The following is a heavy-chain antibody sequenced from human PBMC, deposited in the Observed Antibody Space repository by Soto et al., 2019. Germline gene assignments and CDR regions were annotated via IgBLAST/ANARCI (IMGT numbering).Heavy chain of an antibody. CDR1: GGTFSSYA. Sequence: QVQLVQSGAEVKKPGSSVKVSCKASGGTFSSYAISWVRQAPGQGLEWMGGIIPIFGTANYAQKFQGRVTITADESTSTAYMELRRLRSEDTAVYYCARSLADRLYMGYYYYGMDVWGQGTTVTVSS. V-gene: IGHV1-69*01. J-gene: IGHJ6*02. CDR3: ARSLADRLYMGYYYYGMDV. CDR2: IIPIFGTA. D-gene: IGHD6-6*01.